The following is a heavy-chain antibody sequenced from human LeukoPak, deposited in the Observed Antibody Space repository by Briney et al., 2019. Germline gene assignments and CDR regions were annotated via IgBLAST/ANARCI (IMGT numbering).Heavy chain of an antibody. CDR2: IYYRGST. CDR3: ARELQTPYAPPAFDY. V-gene: IGHV4-39*07. Sequence: SETLSLTCSVSGDSMSSSSYYWGWIRQPPGKGLEWIGSIYYRGSTYYNTSLKSRVTISVDTPKNQFSLKLSSVTAADTAVFYCARELQTPYAPPAFDYWGQETLVTVSS. J-gene: IGHJ4*02. D-gene: IGHD2-2*01. CDR1: GDSMSSSSYY.